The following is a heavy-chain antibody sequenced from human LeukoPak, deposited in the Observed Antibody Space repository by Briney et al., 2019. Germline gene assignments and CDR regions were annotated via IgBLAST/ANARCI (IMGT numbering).Heavy chain of an antibody. D-gene: IGHD3-16*02. J-gene: IGHJ4*02. Sequence: SETLSLTCTVSAGSISSSSHYWGWIRQPPGKGLEWIGSIYYGGSTYYNPSLKSRVTISVDTSKNQFSLKLSSVTAADTAFYYCARHSYDFVWGTYRYTVVFDYWGQGTLVTVSP. CDR1: AGSISSSSHY. CDR2: IYYGGST. V-gene: IGHV4-39*01. CDR3: ARHSYDFVWGTYRYTVVFDY.